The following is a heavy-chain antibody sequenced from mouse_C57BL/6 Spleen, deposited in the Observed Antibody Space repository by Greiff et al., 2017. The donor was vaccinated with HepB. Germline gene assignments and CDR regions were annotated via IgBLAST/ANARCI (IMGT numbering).Heavy chain of an antibody. D-gene: IGHD1-1*01. V-gene: IGHV5-9-1*02. CDR3: TRAPNYYGSSYGYFDV. CDR2: ISSGGDYI. CDR1: GFTFSSYA. J-gene: IGHJ1*03. Sequence: EVNLVESGEGLVKPGGSLKLSCAASGFTFSSYAMSWVRQTPEKRLEWVAYISSGGDYIYYADTVKGRFTISRDNARNTLYLQMSSLKSEDTAMYYCTRAPNYYGSSYGYFDVWGTGTTVTVSS.